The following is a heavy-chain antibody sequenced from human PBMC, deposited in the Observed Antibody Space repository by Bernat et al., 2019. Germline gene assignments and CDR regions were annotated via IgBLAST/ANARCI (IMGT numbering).Heavy chain of an antibody. Sequence: EVQLVESGGGLVQPGGSLRLSCAASGFTFSSYWMHWVRQAPGRGLVWVSRINSDGSSTSYADSVKGRFTISRDNAKNTLYLQMNSLRAEDTAVYYCARASLWFKEFPLDVWGKGTTVTVSS. CDR2: INSDGSST. CDR3: ARASLWFKEFPLDV. V-gene: IGHV3-74*01. J-gene: IGHJ6*04. D-gene: IGHD3-10*01. CDR1: GFTFSSYW.